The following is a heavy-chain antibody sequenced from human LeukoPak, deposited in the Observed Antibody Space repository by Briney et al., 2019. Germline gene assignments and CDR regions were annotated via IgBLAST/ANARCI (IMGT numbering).Heavy chain of an antibody. CDR1: GFTFATYA. Sequence: PGGSLRLSCAASGFTFATYALTWVRQAPGKGLEWFSAISGSGATTFYADSVKGRFTVYRDNSKNTLYLQMNSLRAEDTAVFYCARDRGGLRYIDYWGQGTLVTVSS. V-gene: IGHV3-23*01. CDR2: ISGSGATT. D-gene: IGHD5-12*01. J-gene: IGHJ4*02. CDR3: ARDRGGLRYIDY.